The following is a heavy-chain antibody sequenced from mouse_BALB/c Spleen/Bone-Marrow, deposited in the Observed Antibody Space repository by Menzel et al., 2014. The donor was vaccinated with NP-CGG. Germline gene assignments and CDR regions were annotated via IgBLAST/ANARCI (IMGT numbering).Heavy chain of an antibody. V-gene: IGHV1-20*02. CDR3: ARGGLLRAMDY. J-gene: IGHJ4*01. CDR1: GYSFTGYF. D-gene: IGHD2-3*01. CDR2: INPYNGDT. Sequence: VQLQQSGPELVKPGASVKISCKASGYSFTGYFMNWVMQSHGKSLEWIGRINPYNGDTFYNQKFKGKATLTVDKSSSTAHMELRSLASEDSAVYNCARGGLLRAMDYWGQGTSVTVSS.